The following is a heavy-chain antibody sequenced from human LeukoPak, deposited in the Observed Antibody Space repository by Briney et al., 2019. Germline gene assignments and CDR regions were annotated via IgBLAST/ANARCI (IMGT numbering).Heavy chain of an antibody. CDR3: ARGSGDYVFVYWFDP. CDR1: GGSFSGYY. CDR2: INHSGST. Sequence: SETLPLTCAVYGGSFSGYYWSWIRQPPGKGLEWIGEINHSGSTNYNPSLKSRVTISVDTSKNQFSLKLSSVTAADTAVYYCARGSGDYVFVYWFDPWGQGTLVTVSS. J-gene: IGHJ5*02. V-gene: IGHV4-34*01. D-gene: IGHD4-17*01.